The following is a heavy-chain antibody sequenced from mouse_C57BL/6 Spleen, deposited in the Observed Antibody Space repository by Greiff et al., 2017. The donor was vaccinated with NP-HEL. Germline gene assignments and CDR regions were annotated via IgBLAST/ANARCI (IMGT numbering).Heavy chain of an antibody. Sequence: VKLQESGAELVRPGTSVKMSCKASGYTFTNYWIGWAKQRPGHGLEWIGDIYPGGGYTNYNEKFKGKATLTADKSSSTAYMQFSSLTSEDSAIYYCARRAAQDYAMDYWGQGTSVTVSS. J-gene: IGHJ4*01. CDR2: IYPGGGYT. CDR1: GYTFTNYW. V-gene: IGHV1-63*01. D-gene: IGHD6-1*01. CDR3: ARRAAQDYAMDY.